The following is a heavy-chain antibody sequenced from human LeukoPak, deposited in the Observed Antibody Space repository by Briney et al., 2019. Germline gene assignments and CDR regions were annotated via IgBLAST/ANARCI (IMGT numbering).Heavy chain of an antibody. J-gene: IGHJ5*02. CDR3: ARLNPPCSSTSCYGYGDYGTGLDP. CDR2: INPNSGGT. CDR1: GYTFTGYY. Sequence: ASVKVSCKASGYTFTGYYMHWVRQAPGQGLEWMGWINPNSGGTNYAQKFQGRVTMTRDTSISTAYMELSRLRSDDTAGYYCARLNPPCSSTSCYGYGDYGTGLDPWGQGTLVTVSS. D-gene: IGHD2-2*01. V-gene: IGHV1-2*02.